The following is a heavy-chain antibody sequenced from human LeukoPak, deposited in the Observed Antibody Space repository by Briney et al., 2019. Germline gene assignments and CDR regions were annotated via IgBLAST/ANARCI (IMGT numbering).Heavy chain of an antibody. CDR3: ARVGYDIRFDP. D-gene: IGHD3-9*01. V-gene: IGHV3-21*04. J-gene: IGHJ5*02. CDR2: ISSSSSYI. CDR1: GFTFSSYS. Sequence: GGSLRPSCAASGFTFSSYSMNWVRQAPGKGLEWVSSISSSSSYIYYADSVKGRFTISRDNSKNTLYLQMNSLRAEDTAVYYCARVGYDIRFDPWGQGTLVTVSS.